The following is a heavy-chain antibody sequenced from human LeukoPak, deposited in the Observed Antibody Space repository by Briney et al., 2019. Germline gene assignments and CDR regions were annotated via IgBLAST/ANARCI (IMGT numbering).Heavy chain of an antibody. V-gene: IGHV3-21*01. D-gene: IGHD3-22*01. CDR1: GFTFSSYT. Sequence: GGSLRLSCAASGFTFSSYTMNWGRKAPGKGLEWVSSISSSSSYIFYADSVKGRFTISRDNAKHSLYLQMNSLRAEDTAVYYCARDYYKNFDYWGQGTLVTVSS. CDR3: ARDYYKNFDY. J-gene: IGHJ4*02. CDR2: ISSSSSYI.